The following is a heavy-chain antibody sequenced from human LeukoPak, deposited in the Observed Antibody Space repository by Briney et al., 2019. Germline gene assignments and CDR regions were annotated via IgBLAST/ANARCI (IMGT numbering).Heavy chain of an antibody. CDR2: ISSSSSYI. V-gene: IGHV3-21*01. CDR1: GFTFSSNS. D-gene: IGHD3-22*01. CDR3: ARGNYYDSSVGY. Sequence: GGSLRLSCAASGFTFSSNSMNWVRQAPGKGLEWVSSISSSSSYIYYADSVKGRFTVSRDNAKSSLYLQMNILRAEDTAVYYCARGNYYDSSVGYWGQGTLVTVSS. J-gene: IGHJ4*02.